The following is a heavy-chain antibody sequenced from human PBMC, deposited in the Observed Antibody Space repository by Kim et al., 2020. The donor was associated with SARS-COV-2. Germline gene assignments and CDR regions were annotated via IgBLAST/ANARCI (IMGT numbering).Heavy chain of an antibody. D-gene: IGHD3-10*01. V-gene: IGHV1-69*13. CDR1: GGTFSSYA. J-gene: IGHJ6*02. Sequence: SVKVSCKASGGTFSSYAISWVRQAPGQGLEWMGGINPIFGTANYAQKFQGRVTITADESTSTAYMELSSLRSEETAVYYCARDRVYGSGSNPYYYYGMDVWGQGTTVTVSS. CDR2: INPIFGTA. CDR3: ARDRVYGSGSNPYYYYGMDV.